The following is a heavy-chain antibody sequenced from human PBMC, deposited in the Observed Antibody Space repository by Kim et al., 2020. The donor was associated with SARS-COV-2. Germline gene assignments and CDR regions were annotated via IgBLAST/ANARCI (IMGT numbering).Heavy chain of an antibody. CDR2: ITWNSDSI. J-gene: IGHJ3*02. Sequence: GGSLRLSCAASGFTFEDYAMHWVRQAPGKGLEWVSGITWNSDSIGYADSVKGRFTISRDNAKNSLFLQMNSLRAEDTAFYYCAKRGFYGSNDAFDIWGQGTMVTVSS. V-gene: IGHV3-9*01. CDR3: AKRGFYGSNDAFDI. D-gene: IGHD3-10*01. CDR1: GFTFEDYA.